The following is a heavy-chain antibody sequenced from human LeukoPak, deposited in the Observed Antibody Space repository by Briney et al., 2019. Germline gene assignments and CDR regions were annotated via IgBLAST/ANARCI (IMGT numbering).Heavy chain of an antibody. V-gene: IGHV3-30*18. D-gene: IGHD3-3*01. J-gene: IGHJ6*03. CDR2: IWYGGSNK. CDR1: GFTFSSYG. Sequence: GRSLRLSCAASGFTFSSYGMHWVRQAPGKGLEWVAVIWYGGSNKYYADSVKGRFTISRDNSKNTLYLQMNSLRAEDTAVYYCAKDHRYYDFWSGPPLGYYYMDVWGKGTTVTVSS. CDR3: AKDHRYYDFWSGPPLGYYYMDV.